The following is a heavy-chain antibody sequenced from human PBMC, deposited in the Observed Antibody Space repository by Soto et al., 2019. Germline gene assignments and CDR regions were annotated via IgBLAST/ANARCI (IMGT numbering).Heavy chain of an antibody. CDR1: GFTFSSYW. D-gene: IGHD1-26*01. CDR3: ARDRAGSYQGGMDV. Sequence: GGSLRLSCAASGFTFSSYWMHWVRQAPGKGLVWVSRINSDGSSTSYADSVKGRFTISRDNAKNTLYLQMNSLRAEDTAVYYGARDRAGSYQGGMDVWGQGTTVTVSS. CDR2: INSDGSST. J-gene: IGHJ6*02. V-gene: IGHV3-74*01.